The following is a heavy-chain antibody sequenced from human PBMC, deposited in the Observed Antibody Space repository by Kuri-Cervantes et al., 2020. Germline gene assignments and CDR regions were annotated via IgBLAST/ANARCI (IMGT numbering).Heavy chain of an antibody. V-gene: IGHV3-33*08. CDR1: GFTFDDYA. D-gene: IGHD4-17*01. J-gene: IGHJ4*02. Sequence: GGSLRLSCAASGFTFDDYAMHWVRQAPGKGLEWVAVIWYDGSNKYYADSVKGRFTISRDNSKNTLYLQMNSLKTEDTAVYYCAMTGRSDYGEDIWIWGQGTLVTVSS. CDR3: AMTGRSDYGEDIWI. CDR2: IWYDGSNK.